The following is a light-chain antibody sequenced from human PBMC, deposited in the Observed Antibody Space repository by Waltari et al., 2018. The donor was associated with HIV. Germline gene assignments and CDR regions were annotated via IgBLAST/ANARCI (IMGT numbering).Light chain of an antibody. CDR2: RKS. CDR1: ASNIGRGY. J-gene: IGLJ2*01. Sequence: QSVLTQPPSASGAPGQSVTISCSGSASNIGRGYVYWFQQLPGTAPKTLMYRKSQRPSGGPDGFSASKSGTAASLASSGLRPDDEADYYCAAWDVSVSGRGVIFGGGTKLTVL. V-gene: IGLV1-47*01. CDR3: AAWDVSVSGRGVI.